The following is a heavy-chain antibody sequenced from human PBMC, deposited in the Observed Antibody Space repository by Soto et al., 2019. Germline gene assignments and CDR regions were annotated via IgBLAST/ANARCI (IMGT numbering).Heavy chain of an antibody. CDR3: AREGEVGGFDGDY. CDR2: INTGAET. CDR1: GYTFTNYV. D-gene: IGHD5-12*01. Sequence: QVQLVQSGAEVREPGASAKVSCKASGYTFTNYVIHWVRQAPGQRLEWMGWINTGAETKYSQNFQGRVTITRDTSANTAYTELSSLRSEDTAVYYCAREGEVGGFDGDYWGQGTMVSVSS. J-gene: IGHJ4*02. V-gene: IGHV1-3*04.